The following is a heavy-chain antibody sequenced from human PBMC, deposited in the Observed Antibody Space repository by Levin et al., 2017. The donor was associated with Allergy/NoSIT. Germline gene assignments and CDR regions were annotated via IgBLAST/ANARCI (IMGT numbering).Heavy chain of an antibody. CDR1: GFILKNHW. CDR3: ARDMTPTY. Sequence: GGSLRLSCAASGFILKNHWMTWVRQAPGKGLEWVANIKEDGNEIYYVDSVMGRFTISRDNGKNSLFLHMNSLRAEDTAIYYSARDMTPTYWGQGTLDTVSS. V-gene: IGHV3-7*01. J-gene: IGHJ4*02. D-gene: IGHD3-16*01. CDR2: IKEDGNEI.